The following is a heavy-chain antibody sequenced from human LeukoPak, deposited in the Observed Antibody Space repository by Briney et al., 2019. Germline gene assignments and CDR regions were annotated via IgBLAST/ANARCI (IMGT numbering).Heavy chain of an antibody. J-gene: IGHJ5*02. CDR3: ARDRARGYSYGVRGNFDP. CDR2: INPNSGGT. Sequence: ASVKVSCKASGYTFTGYYTHWVRQAPGQGLEWMGRINPNSGGTNYAQKFQGRVTMTRDTSISTAYMELSRLRSDDTAVYYCARDRARGYSYGVRGNFDPWGQGTLVTVSS. CDR1: GYTFTGYY. V-gene: IGHV1-2*06. D-gene: IGHD5-18*01.